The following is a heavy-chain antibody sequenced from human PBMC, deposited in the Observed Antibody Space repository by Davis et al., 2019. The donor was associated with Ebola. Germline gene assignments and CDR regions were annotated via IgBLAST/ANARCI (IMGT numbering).Heavy chain of an antibody. CDR3: ARGRRPPNWHFDL. CDR1: GYSISSGYY. CDR2: MYYDGAT. J-gene: IGHJ2*01. Sequence: SQTLSLTCAVSGYSISSGYYWSWIRQPPGKGLEWVGYMYYDGATNYSPSLKSRLTLSIDKSKNQFSLKLTSVTAADTAVYYCARGRRPPNWHFDLWGRGTLVIVSS. V-gene: IGHV4-61*01.